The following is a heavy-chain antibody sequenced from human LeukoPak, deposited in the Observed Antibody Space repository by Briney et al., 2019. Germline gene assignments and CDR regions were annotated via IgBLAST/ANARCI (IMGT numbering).Heavy chain of an antibody. V-gene: IGHV1-24*01. Sequence: GASVKVSCKVSGDTLTELSMHWVQQAPGKGLEWIGGFGPEDGETIYAQKFQGRVTMTEDTSTDTAYMELSSLRSEDTAVYYCATEYNVDTAMVGGYAFDIWGQGTMVTVSS. CDR1: GDTLTELS. J-gene: IGHJ3*02. D-gene: IGHD5-18*01. CDR2: FGPEDGET. CDR3: ATEYNVDTAMVGGYAFDI.